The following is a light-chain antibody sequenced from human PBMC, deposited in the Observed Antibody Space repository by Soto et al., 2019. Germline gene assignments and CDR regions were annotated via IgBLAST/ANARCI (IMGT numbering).Light chain of an antibody. CDR2: GAS. CDR1: QSVRSNY. CDR3: HQYGHSPRT. Sequence: VLTQSPGTLSLSPGDRARLSCRASQSVRSNYVAWYQQRPGQSPRLLIYGASNRATGIPDRFSGSASGTDFSLSISRLEPEDFGVYYCHQYGHSPRTFGQGTKVAIK. J-gene: IGKJ1*01. V-gene: IGKV3-20*01.